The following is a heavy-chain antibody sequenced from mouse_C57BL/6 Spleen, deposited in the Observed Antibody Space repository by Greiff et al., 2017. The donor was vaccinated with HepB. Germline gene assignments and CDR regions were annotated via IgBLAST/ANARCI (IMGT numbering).Heavy chain of an antibody. CDR1: GYTFTSYT. CDR3: ALYAGYC. Sequence: QVQLQQSGAELARPGASVKMSCKASGYTFTSYTMHWVKQRPGQGLEWIGYINPSSGYTKYNQKFKDKATLTADKSSSTAYMQLSSLTSEDCAVYYCALYAGYCWAQGTLVTVSA. D-gene: IGHD2-3*01. V-gene: IGHV1-4*01. CDR2: INPSSGYT. J-gene: IGHJ3*01.